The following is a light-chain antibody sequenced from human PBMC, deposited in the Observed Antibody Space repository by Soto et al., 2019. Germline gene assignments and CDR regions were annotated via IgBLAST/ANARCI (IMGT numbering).Light chain of an antibody. CDR2: AAS. Sequence: DIQMTQSPSSLSASVGDEVTITCRASQTIMTYLNWYQLKPGKPPRLLIYAASSLQSGVPSRFSGSGSGTDFTLTISSLQHEDFATYSCQQSYNSPQTFGRGTKVEIK. J-gene: IGKJ1*01. CDR1: QTIMTY. V-gene: IGKV1-39*01. CDR3: QQSYNSPQT.